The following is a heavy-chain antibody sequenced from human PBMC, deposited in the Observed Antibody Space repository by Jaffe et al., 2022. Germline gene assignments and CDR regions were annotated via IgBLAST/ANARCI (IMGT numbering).Heavy chain of an antibody. CDR1: GFTFSSYA. J-gene: IGHJ6*03. CDR3: AKDEGSIFGVVIYYYMDV. V-gene: IGHV3-23*01. CDR2: ISGSGGST. D-gene: IGHD3-3*01. Sequence: EVQLLESGGGLVQPGGSLRLSCAASGFTFSSYAMSWVRQAPGKGLEWVSAISGSGGSTYYADSVKGRFTISRDNSKNTLYLQMNSLRAEDTAVYYCAKDEGSIFGVVIYYYMDVWGKGTTVTVSS.